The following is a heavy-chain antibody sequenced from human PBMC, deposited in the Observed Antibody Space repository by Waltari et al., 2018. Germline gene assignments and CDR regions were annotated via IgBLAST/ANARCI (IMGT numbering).Heavy chain of an antibody. V-gene: IGHV7-4-1*02. J-gene: IGHJ3*02. CDR2: GNTDSGNP. Sequence: QVQLVQSGSELKKPGASVKVSCKASGYTFTTYGINWVRQPPGQGLEWLGWGNTDSGNPTYAQGFTGRLVFSLDTSVNTAFLQISSLKADDSAIYYCARDFESRGYDIWGQGTMVTVSS. D-gene: IGHD3-22*01. CDR3: ARDFESRGYDI. CDR1: GYTFTTYG.